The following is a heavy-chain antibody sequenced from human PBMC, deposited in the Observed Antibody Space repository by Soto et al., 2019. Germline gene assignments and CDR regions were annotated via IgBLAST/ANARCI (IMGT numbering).Heavy chain of an antibody. D-gene: IGHD2-15*01. J-gene: IGHJ4*02. CDR2: ISGSGDRT. V-gene: IGHV3-23*01. Sequence: EVQLLESGGGLVQPGGSLRLSCAASGITISNYPMSWVRQAPGKGLDWVSGISGSGDRTYYADSAKGRFTISKDFSKNSLSLQLDSLRADDTAVYFCVKDDGGNPSTEPHWGQGTLVTVSS. CDR1: GITISNYP. CDR3: VKDDGGNPSTEPH.